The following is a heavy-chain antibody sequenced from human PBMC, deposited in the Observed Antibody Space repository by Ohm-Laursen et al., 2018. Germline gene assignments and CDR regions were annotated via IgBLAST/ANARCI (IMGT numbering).Heavy chain of an antibody. CDR1: GFTFDDYA. D-gene: IGHD6-19*01. V-gene: IGHV3-7*01. Sequence: SLRLSCAASGFTFDDYAMHWVRQAPGKGLEWVANIKQDGSEKYYVDSVKGRFTISRDNAKNSLYLQMNSLRAEDTAVYYCATGQWVTTYYFDYWGQGTLVTVSS. CDR2: IKQDGSEK. J-gene: IGHJ4*02. CDR3: ATGQWVTTYYFDY.